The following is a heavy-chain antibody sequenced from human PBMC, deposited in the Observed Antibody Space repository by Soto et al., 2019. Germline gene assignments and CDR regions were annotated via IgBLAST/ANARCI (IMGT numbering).Heavy chain of an antibody. D-gene: IGHD3-16*02. J-gene: IGHJ4*02. CDR1: GGTFSSYA. V-gene: IGHV1-69*13. Sequence: SVKVSCKASGGTFSSYAISWVRQAPGQGLEWMGGIIPIFGTANYAQKFQGRVTITADESTSTAYMELSSLRSEDTAVYYCARAVIRGSSRYQFMVYWGQGTLVTVSS. CDR2: IIPIFGTA. CDR3: ARAVIRGSSRYQFMVY.